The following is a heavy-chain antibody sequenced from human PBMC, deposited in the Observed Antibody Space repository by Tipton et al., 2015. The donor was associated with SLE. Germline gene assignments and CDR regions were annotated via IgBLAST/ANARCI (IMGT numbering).Heavy chain of an antibody. J-gene: IGHJ4*02. Sequence: PGLVKPSETLSLTCTVSGDSINIRSFYWGWIRQPPGKGLEWIGSIYYSGNTYYNPSLKSRVTISVDTSKNQFSLRLSSVTAADTAAYYCTRSSRIDMATYYWGQGTLVTVSS. D-gene: IGHD5-24*01. V-gene: IGHV4-39*07. CDR2: IYYSGNT. CDR1: GDSINIRSFY. CDR3: TRSSRIDMATYY.